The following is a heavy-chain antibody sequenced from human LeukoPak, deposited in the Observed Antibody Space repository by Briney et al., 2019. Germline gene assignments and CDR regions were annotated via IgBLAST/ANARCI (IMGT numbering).Heavy chain of an antibody. Sequence: GGSLRLSCAASGFTFSSYSMNWVRQAPGKGLEWVSYISSSSSTIYYADSVKGRFTISRDNAKNSLYLQMNSLRAEDTAVYYCARSLVVLEWWAVSYYFDYWGQGTLVTVSS. CDR2: ISSSSSTI. CDR1: GFTFSSYS. CDR3: ARSLVVLEWWAVSYYFDY. V-gene: IGHV3-48*01. J-gene: IGHJ4*02. D-gene: IGHD3-3*01.